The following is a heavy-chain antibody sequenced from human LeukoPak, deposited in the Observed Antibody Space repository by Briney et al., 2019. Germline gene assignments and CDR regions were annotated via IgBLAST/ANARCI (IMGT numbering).Heavy chain of an antibody. D-gene: IGHD2/OR15-2a*01. CDR1: GGSISSYY. CDR2: IYTSGST. Sequence: SETLSLTCTVSGGSISSYYWSWIRQPAGKGLEGIGRIYTSGSTNYNPSLKSRVTMSVDTSKNQFSLKLSSVTAADTAVYYCARVLGDPRTTDYGMDVWGQGTTVTVSS. CDR3: ARVLGDPRTTDYGMDV. J-gene: IGHJ6*02. V-gene: IGHV4-4*07.